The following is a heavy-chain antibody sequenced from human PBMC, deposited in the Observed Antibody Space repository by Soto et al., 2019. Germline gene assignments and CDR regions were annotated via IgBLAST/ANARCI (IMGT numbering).Heavy chain of an antibody. D-gene: IGHD3-3*01. J-gene: IGHJ4*02. CDR2: IIPIYNSP. V-gene: IGHV1-69*06. Sequence: QVHLVQSGTEVKKPGSSVKVSCKASGDTFNNYAISWVRQPPGQGLQWMGGIIPIYNSPSYAQGSHNRVTINADRCTSTGHLELNGLTSEDTAVYYCAASTFLSGVSGYFHLDFWGQGTLVTVSS. CDR1: GDTFNNYA. CDR3: AASTFLSGVSGYFHLDF.